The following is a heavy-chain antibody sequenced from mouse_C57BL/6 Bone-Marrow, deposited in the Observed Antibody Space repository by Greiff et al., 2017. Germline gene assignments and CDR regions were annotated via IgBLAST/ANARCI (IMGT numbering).Heavy chain of an antibody. CDR1: GYTFTSYG. CDR2: IYPRSGNT. CDR3: ARSDYYDYDWFAY. Sequence: QVPLHQSGAELARPGASVKLSCKASGYTFTSYGISWVKQRTGQGLEWIGEIYPRSGNTYYNEKFKGKATLTADKSSSTAYMELRSLTSEDSAVYFCARSDYYDYDWFAYWGQGTLVTVSA. D-gene: IGHD2-4*01. J-gene: IGHJ3*01. V-gene: IGHV1-81*01.